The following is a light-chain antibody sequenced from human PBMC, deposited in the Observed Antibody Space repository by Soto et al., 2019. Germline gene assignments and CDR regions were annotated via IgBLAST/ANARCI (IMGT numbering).Light chain of an antibody. Sequence: QSALTQPASVSESPGQSITISCTGTGSDVGGYDYVSWYQHHPGKAPKVMIYEVTNRPSGVSNRFSGSKSGNTASLTISGLLAEDEADYYCSSYTSSSTYVFGTGTKLTVL. J-gene: IGLJ1*01. CDR2: EVT. CDR1: GSDVGGYDY. V-gene: IGLV2-14*01. CDR3: SSYTSSSTYV.